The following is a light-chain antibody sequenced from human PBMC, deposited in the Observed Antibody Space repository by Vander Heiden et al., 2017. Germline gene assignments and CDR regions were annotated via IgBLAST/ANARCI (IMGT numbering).Light chain of an antibody. V-gene: IGKV1-33*01. Sequence: DIQMTQSPSSLSASVGDRVTITCQASQDISNYLNWYQQKPGKAPKLLIYDASNLETGVPSRFSGSGSGTDFTFTISILQPEDFATYYCQQYDNLPITFGGGTKVEIK. CDR3: QQYDNLPIT. CDR1: QDISNY. J-gene: IGKJ4*01. CDR2: DAS.